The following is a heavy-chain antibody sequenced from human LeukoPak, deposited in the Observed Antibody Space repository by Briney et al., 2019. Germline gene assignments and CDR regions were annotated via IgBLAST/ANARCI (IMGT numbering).Heavy chain of an antibody. CDR3: ARDRSIWFGESYYYYYYMDV. CDR2: IYTSGST. CDR1: GGSISSGSYY. Sequence: SQTLSLTCTVSGGSISSGSYYWSWIRQPAGKGLEWIGRIYTSGSTDYNPSLKSRVTISVDTSKNQFSLKLSSVTAADTAVYYCARDRSIWFGESYYYYYYMDVWGKGTTVTVSS. J-gene: IGHJ6*03. D-gene: IGHD3-10*01. V-gene: IGHV4-61*02.